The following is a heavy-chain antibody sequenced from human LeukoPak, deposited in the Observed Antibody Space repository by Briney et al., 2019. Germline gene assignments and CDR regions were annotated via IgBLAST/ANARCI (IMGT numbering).Heavy chain of an antibody. CDR1: GFTFSTYR. D-gene: IGHD4-17*01. J-gene: IGHJ4*02. V-gene: IGHV3-48*01. CDR3: AGAPRGVTTGFDY. Sequence: GGSLRLSCAASGFTFSTYRMSWVRQAPGKGLEWVSYISSSRSTIYYADSVKGRFTISRDNAKNSLYLQMNSLRAEDTAVYYCAGAPRGVTTGFDYWGQGTLVTVSS. CDR2: ISSSRSTI.